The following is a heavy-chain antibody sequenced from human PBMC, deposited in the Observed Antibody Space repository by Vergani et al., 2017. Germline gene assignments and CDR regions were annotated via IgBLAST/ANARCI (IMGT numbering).Heavy chain of an antibody. CDR3: ARDLGITMVRGGDY. CDR1: GFTFSSCS. V-gene: IGHV3-21*01. Sequence: EVQLVESGGGLVKPGGSLRLSCAASGFTFSSCSMNWVRQAPGKGLEWVSSISSSSSYIYYADSVKGRFTISRDNAKNSLYLQMNSLRAEDTAVYYCARDLGITMVRGGDYWGQGTLVTVSS. J-gene: IGHJ4*02. CDR2: ISSSSSYI. D-gene: IGHD3-10*01.